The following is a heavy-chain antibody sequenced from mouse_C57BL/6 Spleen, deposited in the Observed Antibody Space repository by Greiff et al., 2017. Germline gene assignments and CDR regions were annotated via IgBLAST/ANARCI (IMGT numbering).Heavy chain of an antibody. CDR2: IYPGSGST. CDR1: GYTFTSYW. V-gene: IGHV1-55*01. J-gene: IGHJ1*03. CDR3: ARRPYYGNYWYFDV. Sequence: QVQLQQPGAELVKPGASVKMSSKASGYTFTSYWITWVKQRPGQGLEWIGDIYPGSGSTNYNEKFKSKATLTVDTSSSTAYMQLSSLTSEDSAVYYCARRPYYGNYWYFDVWGTGTTVTVSS. D-gene: IGHD2-10*01.